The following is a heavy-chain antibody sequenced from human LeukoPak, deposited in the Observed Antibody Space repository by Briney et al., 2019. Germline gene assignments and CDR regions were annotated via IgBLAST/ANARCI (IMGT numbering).Heavy chain of an antibody. CDR2: IIPIFGTA. J-gene: IGHJ3*02. D-gene: IGHD2-15*01. Sequence: SVKVSCKASGGTFSSYAISWVRQAPGQGLEWMGGIIPIFGTANYAQKFQGRVTITADKSTSTAYMELSSLRSEDTAVYYCARNRVVVAFAGMDDAFDIWGQGTMVTVSS. CDR3: ARNRVVVAFAGMDDAFDI. CDR1: GGTFSSYA. V-gene: IGHV1-69*06.